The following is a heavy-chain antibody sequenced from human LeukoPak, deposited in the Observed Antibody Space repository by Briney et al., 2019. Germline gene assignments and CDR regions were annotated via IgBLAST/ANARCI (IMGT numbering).Heavy chain of an antibody. Sequence: GGSLRLSCTASGFTFSEHAMSWVRQAPGKGLEWVAVISYDGSNKYYADSVKGRFTISRDNSKNTLYLQMNSLRAEDTAVYYCAKGRGFDPWGQGTLVTVSS. V-gene: IGHV3-30*18. CDR1: GFTFSEHA. CDR2: ISYDGSNK. CDR3: AKGRGFDP. J-gene: IGHJ5*02.